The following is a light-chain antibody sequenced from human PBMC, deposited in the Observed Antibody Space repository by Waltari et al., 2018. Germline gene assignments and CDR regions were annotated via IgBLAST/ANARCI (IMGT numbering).Light chain of an antibody. J-gene: IGKJ2*03. CDR1: QSLVHSNGNTY. CDR3: GQGAHLPPYS. V-gene: IGKV2-30*02. Sequence: DVVMTQSPLSLPITPGQPASISCGSSQSLVHSNGNTYLSWYQKKPGQPPRLLIYQVSNRYSGVPDRFSGSGAGTDFTLKISRVEAEDVGVYYCGQGAHLPPYSFGQGTKVEIK. CDR2: QVS.